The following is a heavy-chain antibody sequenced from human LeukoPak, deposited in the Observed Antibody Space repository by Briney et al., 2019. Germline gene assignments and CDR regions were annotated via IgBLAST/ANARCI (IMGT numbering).Heavy chain of an antibody. J-gene: IGHJ4*02. Sequence: PGGSLRLACAASGFTFSTYSMNCVRQAPGKGLEWVAYIISSSSYIAYADSVKGRFTISRDNAKNLVYLQMNSLRAEDTAVYYCAKDSRTSGRVIVSGTFDYWGQGTLVTVSS. CDR1: GFTFSTYS. CDR3: AKDSRTSGRVIVSGTFDY. CDR2: IISSSSYI. V-gene: IGHV3-21*01. D-gene: IGHD3-16*02.